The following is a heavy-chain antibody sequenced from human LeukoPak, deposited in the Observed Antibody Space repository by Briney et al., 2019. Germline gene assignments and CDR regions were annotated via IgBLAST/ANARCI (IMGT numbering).Heavy chain of an antibody. Sequence: GGSLRLSCAAPGFTFSSYAISWVGQAPGKGLEWVSAITGSGGTTYYADSVKGRFTISRDNSKNTVSLQMNSLRAEDTAIYYCAKMQGYFDYWGQGALVTVSS. CDR3: AKMQGYFDY. CDR1: GFTFSSYA. CDR2: ITGSGGTT. V-gene: IGHV3-23*01. J-gene: IGHJ4*02.